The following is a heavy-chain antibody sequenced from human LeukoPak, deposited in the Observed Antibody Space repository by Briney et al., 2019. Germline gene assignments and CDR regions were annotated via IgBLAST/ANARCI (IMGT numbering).Heavy chain of an antibody. CDR2: IKQDGSEK. Sequence: GGSLRLSCAASGFTFSSYWMSWVRQAPGKGLEWVANIKQDGSEKYYVDSVKGRFTISRDNAKNSLYLQMNSLRAEDTAVYYCARDKVPPRYSYYGMDVWGQGTTVTASS. J-gene: IGHJ6*02. D-gene: IGHD1-26*01. V-gene: IGHV3-7*01. CDR1: GFTFSSYW. CDR3: ARDKVPPRYSYYGMDV.